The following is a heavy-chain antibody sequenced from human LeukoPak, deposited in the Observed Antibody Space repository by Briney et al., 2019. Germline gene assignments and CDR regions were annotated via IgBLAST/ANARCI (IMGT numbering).Heavy chain of an antibody. CDR1: GGSISSGGYS. CDR3: ARRAWELYYYYYYGMDV. J-gene: IGHJ6*02. CDR2: IYYSGST. V-gene: IGHV4-31*03. D-gene: IGHD1-26*01. Sequence: SQTLSLTCTVSGGSISSGGYSWSWIRQHPGKGLEWIGYIYYSGSTCYNPSLKSRVTISVDTSKNQFSLKLSSVTAADTAVYYGARRAWELYYYYYYGMDVWGQGTTVTVSS.